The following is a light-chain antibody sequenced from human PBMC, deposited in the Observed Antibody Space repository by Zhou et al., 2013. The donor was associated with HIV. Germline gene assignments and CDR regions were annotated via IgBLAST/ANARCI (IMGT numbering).Light chain of an antibody. Sequence: DIQMTQFPSSLSASVGDTVIITCRASQDIKSALAWFQQKPGKGPQSLIHAASNLQSGVPPRFSGSGSGTDFTLTINSLQSEDFATYYCQQYKTYPLTFGQGTRLETK. CDR3: QQYKTYPLT. CDR1: QDIKSA. V-gene: IGKV1-16*01. CDR2: AAS. J-gene: IGKJ5*01.